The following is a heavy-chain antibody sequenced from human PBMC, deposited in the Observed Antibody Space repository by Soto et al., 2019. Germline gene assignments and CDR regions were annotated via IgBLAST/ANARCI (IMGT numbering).Heavy chain of an antibody. V-gene: IGHV4-31*03. CDR3: ARGRKWVRGVLFDY. D-gene: IGHD3-10*01. CDR1: GGSMCSGGYY. Sequence: PSDTLSLTSTVSGGSMCSGGYYWSWIRQHPGKGLEWIGYIYYSGSTYYNPSLKSRVTISVDTSKNQFSLKLSSVTAADTAVYYCARGRKWVRGVLFDYWGQGTLVTVSS. J-gene: IGHJ4*02. CDR2: IYYSGST.